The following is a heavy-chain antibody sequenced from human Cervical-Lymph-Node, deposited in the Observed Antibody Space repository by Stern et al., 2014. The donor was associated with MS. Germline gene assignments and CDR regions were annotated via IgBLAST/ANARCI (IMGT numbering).Heavy chain of an antibody. J-gene: IGHJ4*02. CDR2: SKNRFSSYTT. D-gene: IGHD3-10*02. CDR1: GFIFSDHF. CDR3: CAWMFGRPF. V-gene: IGHV3-72*01. Sequence: EVQLVESGGGLVQPGGSLRLSCAASGFIFSDHFVDWARQAPGRGLEWIGRSKNRFSSYTTEYAASVKGRFTVSRDASKSSLNLQMDSLKTEDTALYYCCAWMFGRPFWGRGTLVAVSS.